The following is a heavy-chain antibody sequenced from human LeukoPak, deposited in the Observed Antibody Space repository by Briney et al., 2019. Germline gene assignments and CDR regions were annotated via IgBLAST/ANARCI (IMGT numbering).Heavy chain of an antibody. CDR1: GGSISNYY. Sequence: SVTLSLTCAVSGGSISNYYWSGIRQPAGKGREWIGLIYTRGSTNYNPSLKSRVTMSVDTSQNQCSLKLSSVTAADTAVYYCARTPIYYYDNSGYYSWGQGTLVTVSS. CDR2: IYTRGST. D-gene: IGHD3-22*01. CDR3: ARTPIYYYDNSGYYS. V-gene: IGHV4-4*07. J-gene: IGHJ4*02.